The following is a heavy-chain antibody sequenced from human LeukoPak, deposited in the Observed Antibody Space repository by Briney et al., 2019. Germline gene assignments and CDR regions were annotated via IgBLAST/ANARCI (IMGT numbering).Heavy chain of an antibody. Sequence: GGSLRLSCAASGFTFSSYSMNWVRQAPGKGLEWVSYISSSSSTIYYADSVKGRFTISRDNAKNSLYLQMNSLRAEDTAVYYCARDQLRAVDAFDIWGQGTMVTVSS. J-gene: IGHJ3*02. CDR1: GFTFSSYS. V-gene: IGHV3-48*01. CDR3: ARDQLRAVDAFDI. D-gene: IGHD1-1*01. CDR2: ISSSSSTI.